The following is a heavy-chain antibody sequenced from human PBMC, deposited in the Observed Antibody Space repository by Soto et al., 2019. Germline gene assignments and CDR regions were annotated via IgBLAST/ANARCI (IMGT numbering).Heavy chain of an antibody. CDR3: ARMELGYCTSGGCPPYWYFDL. J-gene: IGHJ2*01. CDR1: GYTFIAYF. V-gene: IGHV1-2*04. CDR2: SNPNTGAT. Sequence: QVQLVQSGAEVMKPGASVKVSCKASGYTFIAYFIHWVRQAPGQGLEWMGWSNPNTGATNYAQKFQDSATMTGDTSISTSYMELSRLRSDDTAVYYCARMELGYCTSGGCPPYWYFDLWGRGTLITVSS. D-gene: IGHD2-8*01.